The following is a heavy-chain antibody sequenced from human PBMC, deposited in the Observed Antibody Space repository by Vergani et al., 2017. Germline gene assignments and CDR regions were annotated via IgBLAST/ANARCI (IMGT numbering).Heavy chain of an antibody. V-gene: IGHV1-3*01. Sequence: QVQLVQSGAAVKKPGASVKVSCKASGYTFTSYAMHWVRQAPGQRLEWMGWINAGNGNTKYSQKFQGRVTITRDTSASTAYMELSSLRSDDTAVYYCAGSHHCSGGSCYLVDYFDYWGQGTLVTVSS. D-gene: IGHD2-15*01. CDR2: INAGNGNT. CDR1: GYTFTSYA. J-gene: IGHJ4*02. CDR3: AGSHHCSGGSCYLVDYFDY.